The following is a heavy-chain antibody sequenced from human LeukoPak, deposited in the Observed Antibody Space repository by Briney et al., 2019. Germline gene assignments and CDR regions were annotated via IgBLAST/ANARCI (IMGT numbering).Heavy chain of an antibody. Sequence: GESLKISCKGSGYSFTSYWIGWVRQMPGKGLEWMGIIYPGDSDTRYSPSFQGQVTISADKSISTAYLQWSSLKASDTAMYYCAVAPSSWYTSFDYWGQGTLVTVSP. D-gene: IGHD6-13*01. CDR1: GYSFTSYW. CDR2: IYPGDSDT. J-gene: IGHJ4*02. V-gene: IGHV5-51*01. CDR3: AVAPSSWYTSFDY.